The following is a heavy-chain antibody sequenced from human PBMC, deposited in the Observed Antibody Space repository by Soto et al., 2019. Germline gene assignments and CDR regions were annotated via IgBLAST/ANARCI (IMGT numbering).Heavy chain of an antibody. V-gene: IGHV1-69*13. CDR3: ARLFGSGNNWDY. CDR2: IIPIFGTA. Sequence: SVKVSCKASGGTFSSYAISWVRQAPGQGLEWMGGIIPIFGTANYAQKFQGRVTITADESTSTAYMELSSLRSEDTAVYYCARLFGSGNNWDYWGQGTLVTVSS. J-gene: IGHJ4*02. D-gene: IGHD1-1*01. CDR1: GGTFSSYA.